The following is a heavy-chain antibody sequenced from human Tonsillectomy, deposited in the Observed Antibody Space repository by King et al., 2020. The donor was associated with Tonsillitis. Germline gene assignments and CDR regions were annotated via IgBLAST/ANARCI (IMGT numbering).Heavy chain of an antibody. V-gene: IGHV4-39*07. CDR1: GGSISSSNYY. CDR2: IYYSGSP. D-gene: IGHD4-17*01. Sequence: QLQESGPGLVKPSETLSLTCTVSGGSISSSNYYWDWIRQPPGKGLEWIGSIYYSGSPYYNPSLKSRVTISVDTSKNQFSLKLRSVTAADTALYYCARRCYGDPLFDYWGQGTLVTVSS. CDR3: ARRCYGDPLFDY. J-gene: IGHJ4*02.